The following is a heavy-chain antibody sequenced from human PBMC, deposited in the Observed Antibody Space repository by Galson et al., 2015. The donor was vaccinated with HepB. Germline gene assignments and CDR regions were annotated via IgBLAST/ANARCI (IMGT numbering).Heavy chain of an antibody. Sequence: SETLSLTCAVYGGSFSGYYWSWTRQPPGKGLEWIGEINHSGSTNYNPSLKSRVTISVDTSKNQFSLKLSSVTAADTAVYYCARASGGSFDPWGQGTLVTVSS. CDR2: INHSGST. V-gene: IGHV4-34*01. CDR3: ARASGGSFDP. D-gene: IGHD2-15*01. J-gene: IGHJ5*02. CDR1: GGSFSGYY.